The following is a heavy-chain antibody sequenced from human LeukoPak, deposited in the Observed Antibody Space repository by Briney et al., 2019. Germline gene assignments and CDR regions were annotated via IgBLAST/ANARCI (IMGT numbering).Heavy chain of an antibody. CDR3: ARDLGTLGAAGGA. CDR2: IYHGGST. J-gene: IGHJ4*02. Sequence: SETLSLTCVVSGGSFTTRTWWSWVRQPPGKGLEWIGEIYHGGSTNYNPSLKSRVTISVDTSNNVFSLKLTSVAAADTAVYYCARDLGTLGAAGGAWGQGTLVTVSS. CDR1: GGSFTTRTW. V-gene: IGHV4-4*02. D-gene: IGHD6-13*01.